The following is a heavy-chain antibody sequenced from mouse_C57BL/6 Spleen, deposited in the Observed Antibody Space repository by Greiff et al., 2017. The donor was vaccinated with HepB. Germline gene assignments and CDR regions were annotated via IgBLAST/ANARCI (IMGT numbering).Heavy chain of an antibody. CDR1: GFTFSDYG. J-gene: IGHJ2*01. D-gene: IGHD2-5*01. Sequence: DVKLVESGGGLVKPGGSLKLSCAASGFTFSDYGMHWVRQAPEKGLEWVAYISSGSSTIYYADTVKGRFTISRDNAKNTLFLQMTSLRSEDTAMYYCARNSNYVGKYFDYWGQGTTLTVSS. CDR3: ARNSNYVGKYFDY. CDR2: ISSGSSTI. V-gene: IGHV5-17*01.